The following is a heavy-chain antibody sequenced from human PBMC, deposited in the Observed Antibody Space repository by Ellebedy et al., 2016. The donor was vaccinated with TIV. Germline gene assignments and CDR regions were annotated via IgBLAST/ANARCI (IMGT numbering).Heavy chain of an antibody. V-gene: IGHV3-11*01. CDR1: GFTFSDYY. CDR2: ISGSGEIK. D-gene: IGHD3-3*01. CDR3: AREGSPPRFVDY. J-gene: IGHJ4*02. Sequence: GESLKISXTASGFTFSDYYMSWIRQAPGKGLEWLSYISGSGEIKNYADSVKGRFTVSRDNAKNSLYLQMNSLRAEDSAIYYCAREGSPPRFVDYWGQGTLVSVSS.